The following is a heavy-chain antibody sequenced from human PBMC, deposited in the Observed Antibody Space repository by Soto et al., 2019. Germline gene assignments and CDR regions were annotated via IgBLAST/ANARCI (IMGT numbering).Heavy chain of an antibody. J-gene: IGHJ3*02. CDR3: ARLPYYDSPPVTFDI. V-gene: IGHV4-39*01. CDR2: FYSSVST. CDR1: GGSIGSSLYY. Sequence: QLQLQESGPGLMKPSETLSLTCTVSGGSIGSSLYYWGWIRQPPGKGLEWIGSFYSSVSTHYNPSLKSRVTISVDTSKNQFSLKLSSATAADTAVYYCARLPYYDSPPVTFDIWGQGTMVTVSS. D-gene: IGHD3-22*01.